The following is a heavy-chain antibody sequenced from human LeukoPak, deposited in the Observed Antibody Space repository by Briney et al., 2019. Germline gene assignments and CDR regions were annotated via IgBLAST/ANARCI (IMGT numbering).Heavy chain of an antibody. CDR1: GGSISSGYY. J-gene: IGHJ4*02. D-gene: IGHD3/OR15-3a*01. Sequence: SETLSLTCTVSGGSISSGYYWGWIRQPPGKGLEWIGSIYHSGSTYYNPSLKSRVTISVDTSKNQFSLKLSSVTAADTAVYYCARVGLDWGSIDYWGQGTLVTVSS. CDR2: IYHSGST. CDR3: ARVGLDWGSIDY. V-gene: IGHV4-38-2*02.